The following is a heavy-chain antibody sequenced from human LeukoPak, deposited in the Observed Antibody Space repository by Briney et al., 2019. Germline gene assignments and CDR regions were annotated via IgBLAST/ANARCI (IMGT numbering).Heavy chain of an antibody. J-gene: IGHJ4*02. D-gene: IGHD6-19*01. V-gene: IGHV4-59*01. CDR3: ASPSEDSSGWESFDY. Sequence: PSETLSLTCTVSGGSISSYYWSWIRQPPGKGLEWIGYIYYSGSTNYNPSLKSRVTISVDTSKNQFPLKLSSVTAADTAVYYCASPSEDSSGWESFDYWGQGTLVTVSS. CDR1: GGSISSYY. CDR2: IYYSGST.